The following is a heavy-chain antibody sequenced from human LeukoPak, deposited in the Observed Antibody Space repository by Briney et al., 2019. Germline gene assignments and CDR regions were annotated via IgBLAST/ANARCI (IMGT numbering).Heavy chain of an antibody. Sequence: AGGSLRLSCVASGFTFSSYYMQWVRQDPRKGLVWVSRISGDGTNINYADSVRGRFTISRDNAKNTVYLQMNSLRAEDTAVYYCAKEGFGEYDAFDIWGQGTMVTVSS. CDR3: AKEGFGEYDAFDI. CDR2: ISGDGTNI. J-gene: IGHJ3*02. V-gene: IGHV3-74*01. CDR1: GFTFSSYY. D-gene: IGHD3-10*01.